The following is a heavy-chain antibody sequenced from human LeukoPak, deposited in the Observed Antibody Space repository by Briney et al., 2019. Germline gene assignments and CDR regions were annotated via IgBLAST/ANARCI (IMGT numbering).Heavy chain of an antibody. CDR3: AKDARPQQLGAFDI. CDR1: GYTFTSYD. J-gene: IGHJ3*02. V-gene: IGHV1-8*01. Sequence: GASVKVSCKASGYTFTSYDINWVRQATGQGLEWMGWMNPNSGNTGYAQKFQGRVTMTRNTSISTAYMELSSLRSEDTAVYYCAKDARPQQLGAFDIWGQGTMVTVSS. D-gene: IGHD6-13*01. CDR2: MNPNSGNT.